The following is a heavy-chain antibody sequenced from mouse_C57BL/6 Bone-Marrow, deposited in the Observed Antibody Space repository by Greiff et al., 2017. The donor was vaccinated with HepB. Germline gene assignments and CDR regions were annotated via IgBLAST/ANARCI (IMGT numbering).Heavy chain of an antibody. D-gene: IGHD1-1*01. CDR2: IRNKVNGYTT. J-gene: IGHJ3*01. V-gene: IGHV7-4*01. CDR3: VKAVSSGSSYTWFAY. Sequence: EVKVVDSGGGLVQPGSSLRLSCAASGFFFIDYSMSWVRQLPGKAPEWLALIRNKVNGYTTDYSASVKGRFTISRDNSQNILYLQMNTLRAEDSATYYCVKAVSSGSSYTWFAYWGQGTLVTVSA. CDR1: GFFFIDYS.